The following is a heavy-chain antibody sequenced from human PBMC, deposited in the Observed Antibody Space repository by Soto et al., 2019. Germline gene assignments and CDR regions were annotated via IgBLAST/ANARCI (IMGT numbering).Heavy chain of an antibody. CDR3: AREMHASIDVFDV. Sequence: QVQLQESGPGLVKPSQTLSLTCTVSGAALISGGYYWTWIRHHPGKGLEWIGYFYHTGKTYYNPAIESRLSISGDTSKNHFSLTLTSVTAADTAVYYCAREMHASIDVFDVWGQGKVVTVSS. CDR2: FYHTGKT. D-gene: IGHD6-6*01. V-gene: IGHV4-31*03. J-gene: IGHJ3*01. CDR1: GAALISGGYY.